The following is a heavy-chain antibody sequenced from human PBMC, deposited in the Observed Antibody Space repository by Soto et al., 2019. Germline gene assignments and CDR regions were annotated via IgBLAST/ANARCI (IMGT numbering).Heavy chain of an antibody. CDR3: ATLGHYDFWSGTDEDY. CDR1: GFTFSSYA. J-gene: IGHJ4*02. D-gene: IGHD3-3*01. Sequence: EVQLLESGGGLVQPGGSLRLSCAASGFTFSSYAMSWVRQAPGKGLEWVSAISGSGGSTYYADSVKGRFTISRDNYKNKLYLQMNSMRAEDTAVYYCATLGHYDFWSGTDEDYWGQGTLVTVSS. CDR2: ISGSGGST. V-gene: IGHV3-23*01.